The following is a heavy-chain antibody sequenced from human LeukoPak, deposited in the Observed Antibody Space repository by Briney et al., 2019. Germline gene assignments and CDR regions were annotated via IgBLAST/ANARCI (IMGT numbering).Heavy chain of an antibody. J-gene: IGHJ3*02. CDR1: GFTFSGYT. CDR3: ARDREHAFDI. Sequence: PGGSLRLSCAASGFTFSGYTMNWVRQAPGKGLEWVAVISYDGSNKYYADSVKGRFTISRDNSKNTLYLQMNSLRAEDTAVYYCARDREHAFDIWGQGTMVTVSS. V-gene: IGHV3-30-3*01. CDR2: ISYDGSNK.